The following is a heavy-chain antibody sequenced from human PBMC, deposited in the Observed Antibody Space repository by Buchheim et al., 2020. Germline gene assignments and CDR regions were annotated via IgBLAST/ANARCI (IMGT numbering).Heavy chain of an antibody. CDR2: IKQDGSEK. Sequence: EVQLVESGGGVVQPGGSLRLSCAASGFTFSSYWMSWVCQAPGQGLEGVANIKQDGSEKYYVDSVKGRLTISRENAKNTLYLQMNSLRAKDTDVYYCARDLQLWLTHYFDYWGQGTL. J-gene: IGHJ4*02. D-gene: IGHD5-18*01. CDR3: ARDLQLWLTHYFDY. V-gene: IGHV3-7*01. CDR1: GFTFSSYW.